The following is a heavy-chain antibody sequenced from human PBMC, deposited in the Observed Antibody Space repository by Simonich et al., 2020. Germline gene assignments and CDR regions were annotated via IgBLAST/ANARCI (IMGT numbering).Heavy chain of an antibody. D-gene: IGHD2-2*01. J-gene: IGHJ5*02. CDR2: MNPNSGNT. CDR3: ARARYCSSTSCYNWFDP. V-gene: IGHV1-8*03. CDR1: GYTFTSYD. Sequence: QVQLVQSGAEVKKPGASVKVSCKASGYTFTSYDINWVRQATGQGLEWMGWMNPNSGNTCYAQKFQGRVTITRNTAIGTAYMELSSLRSEDTAVYYCARARYCSSTSCYNWFDPWGQGTLVTVSS.